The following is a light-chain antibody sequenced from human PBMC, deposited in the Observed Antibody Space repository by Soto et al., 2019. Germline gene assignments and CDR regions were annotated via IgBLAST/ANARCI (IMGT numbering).Light chain of an antibody. V-gene: IGLV2-23*02. J-gene: IGLJ2*01. CDR3: CSYATTTL. Sequence: QSVLTQHASVSGSPGQSITISCTGTSSDVGSYDLVSWYQQHPGNAPKLMIYEVSKRPSGVSDRFSGSKSGNTASLTISGLQADDEADYYCCSYATTTLFGGGTKVTVL. CDR1: SSDVGSYDL. CDR2: EVS.